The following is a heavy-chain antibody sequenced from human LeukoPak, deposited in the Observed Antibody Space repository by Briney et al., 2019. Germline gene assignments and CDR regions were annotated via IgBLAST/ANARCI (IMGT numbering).Heavy chain of an antibody. CDR1: GGSISSYY. V-gene: IGHV4-59*01. CDR3: ARDRPFYGSGSYLDP. D-gene: IGHD3-10*01. Sequence: KPSETLSLTCTVSGGSISSYYWSWIRQPPRKGLEWIGYIYYSGSTNYNPSLKSRVTISVDTSKNQFSLKLTSVTAADTAVYYCARDRPFYGSGSYLDPWGQGTLVTVSS. CDR2: IYYSGST. J-gene: IGHJ5*02.